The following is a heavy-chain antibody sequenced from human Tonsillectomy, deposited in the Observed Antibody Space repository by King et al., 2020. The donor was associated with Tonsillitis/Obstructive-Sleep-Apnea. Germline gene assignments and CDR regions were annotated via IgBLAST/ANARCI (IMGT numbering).Heavy chain of an antibody. CDR2: INTGNGNT. D-gene: IGHD2-21*02. J-gene: IGHJ6*03. CDR1: GYTFTSHA. Sequence: QLVQSGAEVKKPGASVKVACKASGYTFTSHAIHWLRLAPGQRLEWMGWINTGNGNTRYSQKFQGRVTITRDTSATTAHMEVSSLRSEDTAIYYCARAHLSDFYAMDVWGNGTTVTVSS. V-gene: IGHV1-3*04. CDR3: ARAHLSDFYAMDV.